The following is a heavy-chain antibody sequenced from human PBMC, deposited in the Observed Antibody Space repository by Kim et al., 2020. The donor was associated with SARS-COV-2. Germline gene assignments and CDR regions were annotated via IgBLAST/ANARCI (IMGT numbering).Heavy chain of an antibody. J-gene: IGHJ6*02. D-gene: IGHD2-2*01. CDR1: GFTFSSYS. V-gene: IGHV3-21*01. CDR3: ARDGEDIVVVPEYGMDV. CDR2: ISSSSSYI. Sequence: GGSLRLSCAASGFTFSSYSMNWVRQAPGKGLEWVSSISSSSSYIYYADSVKGRFTISRDNAKNSLYLQMNSLRAEDTAVYYCARDGEDIVVVPEYGMDVWGQGTTVTVSS.